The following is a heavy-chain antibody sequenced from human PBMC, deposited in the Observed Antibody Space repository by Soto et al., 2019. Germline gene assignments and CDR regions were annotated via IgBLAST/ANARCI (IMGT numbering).Heavy chain of an antibody. D-gene: IGHD7-27*01. V-gene: IGHV3-33*01. J-gene: IGHJ4*02. CDR1: GFIFSSFG. CDR2: IWYDGSNT. CDR3: VRDLLGSGGHFDY. Sequence: QVQLVESGGGVVQPGKSLRLSCAASGFIFSSFGMHWVRQAPGKGLEWVAHIWYDGSNTYYADSVKGRFTISRDNSRNTLYLQMNNLRAEDTAVYHCVRDLLGSGGHFDYWGQGTLVTVSS.